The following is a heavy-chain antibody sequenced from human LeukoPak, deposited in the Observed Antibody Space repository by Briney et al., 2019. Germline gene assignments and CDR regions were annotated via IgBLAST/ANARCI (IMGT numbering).Heavy chain of an antibody. V-gene: IGHV3-30*02. D-gene: IGHD4-17*01. CDR3: AKDMGSRYGDYEGGGFDY. Sequence: GGSLRLSCAASGFTFSSYGMHWVRQAPGKGLEWVAFIRYDGSNKYYADSVKGRFTISRDNSKNTLYLQMNSLRAEDTALYYCAKDMGSRYGDYEGGGFDYWGQGTLVTVSS. J-gene: IGHJ4*02. CDR1: GFTFSSYG. CDR2: IRYDGSNK.